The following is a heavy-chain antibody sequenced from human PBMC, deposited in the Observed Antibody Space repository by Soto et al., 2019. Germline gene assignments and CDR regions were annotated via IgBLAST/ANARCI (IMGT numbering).Heavy chain of an antibody. D-gene: IGHD4-17*01. CDR1: GFTFSSYA. CDR2: ISYDGSNK. V-gene: IGHV3-30-3*01. Sequence: GGSLRLSCAASGFTFSSYAMHWVRQAPGKGLEWVAVISYDGSNKYYADSVKGRFTISRDNSKNTLYLQMNSLRAEDTAVYYCARDEYGDLENYFDYWGQGTLVTVSS. CDR3: ARDEYGDLENYFDY. J-gene: IGHJ4*02.